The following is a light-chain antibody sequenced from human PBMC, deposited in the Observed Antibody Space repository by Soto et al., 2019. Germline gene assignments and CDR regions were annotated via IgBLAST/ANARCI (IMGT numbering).Light chain of an antibody. J-gene: IGKJ1*01. V-gene: IGKV1-5*01. CDR3: QQYESYMT. CDR1: LSVSNW. Sequence: IQMSQSPSTLSASVGDRVTITCRASLSVSNWLAWYQQKPGKTPKLLIYDASSLESGVPSRFSGSGSGTEFTLTISSLQPDDSATYYCQQYESYMTFGQGTKVDIK. CDR2: DAS.